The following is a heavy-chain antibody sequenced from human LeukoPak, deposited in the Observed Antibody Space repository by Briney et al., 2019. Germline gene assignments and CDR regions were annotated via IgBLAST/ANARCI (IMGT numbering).Heavy chain of an antibody. Sequence: GASLKVSCKASGYTFGRYDINWVRQATGQGLEWMGWMNPNTGNTFYAQKFQGRVTMTRNTSISTAYMELSSLRSDDTAVYYCARVVRGLGWFDPWGQGTLVTVSS. V-gene: IGHV1-8*01. J-gene: IGHJ5*02. D-gene: IGHD3-10*01. CDR2: MNPNTGNT. CDR3: ARVVRGLGWFDP. CDR1: GYTFGRYD.